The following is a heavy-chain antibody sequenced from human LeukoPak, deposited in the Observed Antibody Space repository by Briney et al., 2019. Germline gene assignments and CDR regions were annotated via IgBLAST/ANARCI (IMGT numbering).Heavy chain of an antibody. CDR2: IRSKANSYAT. Sequence: GGSLRLSCAASGFTFSGSAMHWVRQASGKGLEWVGRIRSKANSYATAYAASVKGRFTISRDDSKNTLYLQMNSLKTEDTAVYYCTTGLRKFDYWGQGTLVTVSS. CDR1: GFTFSGSA. D-gene: IGHD4-17*01. V-gene: IGHV3-73*01. J-gene: IGHJ4*02. CDR3: TTGLRKFDY.